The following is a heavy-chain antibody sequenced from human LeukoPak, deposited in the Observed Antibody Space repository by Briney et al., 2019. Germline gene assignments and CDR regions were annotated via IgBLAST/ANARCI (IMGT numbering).Heavy chain of an antibody. J-gene: IGHJ6*03. Sequence: SETLSLTCTVSGGSISSSSYYWGWIRQPPGKGLEWIGSIYYSGSTYYNPSLKSRVTISVGTSKNQFSLKLSSVTAADTAVYYCALGRTSLLRSYYYYMDVWGKGTMVTVSS. D-gene: IGHD2-2*01. CDR2: IYYSGST. CDR1: GGSISSSSYY. V-gene: IGHV4-39*01. CDR3: ALGRTSLLRSYYYYMDV.